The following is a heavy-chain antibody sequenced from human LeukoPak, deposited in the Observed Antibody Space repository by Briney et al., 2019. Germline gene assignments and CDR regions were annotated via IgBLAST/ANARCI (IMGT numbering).Heavy chain of an antibody. J-gene: IGHJ4*02. D-gene: IGHD5-18*01. V-gene: IGHV3-7*01. CDR3: AFRGRGYSYGWLYFDY. CDR1: GFNFSNYW. Sequence: GGSLRVSCAASGFNFSNYWMSWVRQAPGKGLEWVANIKQDGSEEYYVDSVKGRFTISRDNAKNSLYLQMNSLRAEDTAVYYCAFRGRGYSYGWLYFDYWGQGTLVTVSS. CDR2: IKQDGSEE.